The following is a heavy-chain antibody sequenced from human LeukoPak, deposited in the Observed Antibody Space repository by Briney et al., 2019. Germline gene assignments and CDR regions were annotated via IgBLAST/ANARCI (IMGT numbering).Heavy chain of an antibody. J-gene: IGHJ5*02. Sequence: AGGSLRLSCAASGFTFSRYSMHWVRQAPGKGLVWVSHVNSDGSGTDYADSVKGRFTISRDNAKNTLYLQMNSLRAEDTAVYYCAKATSPVISRNLFDRWGQGTLVTVSS. V-gene: IGHV3-74*01. CDR2: VNSDGSGT. D-gene: IGHD3-3*02. CDR3: AKATSPVISRNLFDR. CDR1: GFTFSRYS.